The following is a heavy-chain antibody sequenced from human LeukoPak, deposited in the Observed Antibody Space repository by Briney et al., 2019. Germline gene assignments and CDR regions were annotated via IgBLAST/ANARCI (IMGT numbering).Heavy chain of an antibody. J-gene: IGHJ3*02. CDR3: ARPTTVTTISADAFDI. V-gene: IGHV3-23*01. CDR1: GFTFSIYD. D-gene: IGHD4-17*01. CDR2: ITRGFGST. Sequence: PGRSLRLSCAASGFTFSIYDLSWVRQAPGKGLECVSAITRGFGSTYYADSVKGRFTISRDNAQNSLYLQMNSLRAEDSSVYYCARPTTVTTISADAFDIWGQGTMVTVSS.